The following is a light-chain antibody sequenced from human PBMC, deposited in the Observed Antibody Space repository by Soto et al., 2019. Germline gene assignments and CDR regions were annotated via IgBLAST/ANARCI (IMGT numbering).Light chain of an antibody. CDR3: QQYHTWPIT. Sequence: DIVMTQSPATLSVAPGERVTFSCRASQGVSRKLAWYQHKPGQAPRLLISGASTGATGIPARFSGSGSGTEFTLTISSLQSEVCAIYYCQQYHTWPITFGGGTKVDI. V-gene: IGKV3-15*01. CDR1: QGVSRK. CDR2: GAS. J-gene: IGKJ4*01.